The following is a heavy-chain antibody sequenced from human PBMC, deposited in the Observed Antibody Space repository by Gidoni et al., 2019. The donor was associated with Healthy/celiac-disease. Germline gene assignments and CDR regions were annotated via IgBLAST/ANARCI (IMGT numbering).Heavy chain of an antibody. Sequence: QVQLVQSGVEVKKPGASVKVPCKATGSTFTSYDVNWVRQATGQGLEWLGWMNPNSGNTGYAQKFQGRVTMTRNTSISTAYMELSSLRSEDTAVYYCARVYYDILTGYEYNWFDPWGQGTLVTVSS. CDR1: GSTFTSYD. V-gene: IGHV1-8*01. CDR2: MNPNSGNT. CDR3: ARVYYDILTGYEYNWFDP. J-gene: IGHJ5*02. D-gene: IGHD3-9*01.